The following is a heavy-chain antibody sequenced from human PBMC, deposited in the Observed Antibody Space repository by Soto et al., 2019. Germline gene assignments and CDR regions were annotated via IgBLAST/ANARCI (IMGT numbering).Heavy chain of an antibody. J-gene: IGHJ3*02. V-gene: IGHV4-34*12. CDR3: ARSPLSYDYVRQTWREVGDSFDI. CDR1: NSSLGAFH. D-gene: IGHD3-16*01. Sequence: SETLSLTCAIYNSSLGAFHWTWIRQPPGKGLEWIGELIHGGSTNYNPSLKSRVTFSLDTSKYQFSLQLMSVTAADTAVYYCARSPLSYDYVRQTWREVGDSFDIWGRGTLVTVS. CDR2: LIHGGST.